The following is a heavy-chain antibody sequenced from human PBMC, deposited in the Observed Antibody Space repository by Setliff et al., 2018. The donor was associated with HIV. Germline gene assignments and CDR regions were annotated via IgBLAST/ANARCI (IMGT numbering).Heavy chain of an antibody. V-gene: IGHV1-69*13. CDR1: GGTFIRYA. D-gene: IGHD4-17*01. CDR3: ARRATTGDYHHFFDF. CDR2: IIPIFGIP. J-gene: IGHJ4*02. Sequence: GASVKVSCKASGGTFIRYAFNWVRQAPGQGLEWMGEIIPIFGIPSYAQRFQDRVTITADESTITAYMELSSLVSDDTAVYYCARRATTGDYHHFFDFWGQGTLVTVS.